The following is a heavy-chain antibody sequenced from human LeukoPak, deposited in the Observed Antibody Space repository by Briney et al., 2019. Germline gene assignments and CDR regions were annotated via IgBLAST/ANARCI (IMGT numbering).Heavy chain of an antibody. V-gene: IGHV3-33*06. Sequence: GGSLRLSCAASGFTFSSYAMHWVRQAPGKGLEWVAVIWYDGSNKYYADSVKGRFTISRDNSKNTLYLQMNSLRAEDTAVYYCVNDGIAAAGTYYYYDMGVWGKGTRVAVS. CDR2: IWYDGSNK. J-gene: IGHJ6*04. CDR3: VNDGIAAAGTYYYYDMGV. CDR1: GFTFSSYA. D-gene: IGHD6-13*01.